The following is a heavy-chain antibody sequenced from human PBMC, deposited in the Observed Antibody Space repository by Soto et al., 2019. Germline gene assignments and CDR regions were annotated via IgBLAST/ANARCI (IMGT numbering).Heavy chain of an antibody. CDR3: ARVVRGYCSGGSCYGGSYYYYMDV. V-gene: IGHV3-13*01. CDR2: IGTAGDT. J-gene: IGHJ6*03. CDR1: GFTFSSYD. Sequence: EVQLVESGGGLVQPGGSLRLSCAASGFTFSSYDMHWVRQATGKGLEWVSAIGTAGDTYYPGSVKGRLTMSRENAKNSLYLQMNSLRAGDTAVYYFARVVRGYCSGGSCYGGSYYYYMDVWGKGTTVTVSS. D-gene: IGHD2-15*01.